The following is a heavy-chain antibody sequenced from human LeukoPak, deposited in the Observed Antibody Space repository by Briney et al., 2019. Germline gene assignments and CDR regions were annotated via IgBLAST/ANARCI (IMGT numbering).Heavy chain of an antibody. CDR1: GGTFSSYT. D-gene: IGHD1-7*01. CDR3: ARENAGTTSPDYYYYYYGMDV. V-gene: IGHV1-69*04. J-gene: IGHJ6*02. CDR2: IIPILGIA. Sequence: SVKVSCKASGGTFSSYTISWVRQAPGQGLEWMGRIIPILGIANYAQKFQGRVTITADKSTGTAYMELSSLRSEDTAVYYCARENAGTTSPDYYYYYYGMDVWGQGTTVTVSS.